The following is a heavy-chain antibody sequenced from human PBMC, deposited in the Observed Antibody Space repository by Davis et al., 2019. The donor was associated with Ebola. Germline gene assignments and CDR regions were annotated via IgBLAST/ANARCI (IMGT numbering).Heavy chain of an antibody. CDR1: GVSISTHY. V-gene: IGHV4-59*11. CDR2: IYYSGST. CDR3: AERGGSV. Sequence: PSETLSLTCAVSGVSISTHYWSWIRQPPGKGLDYIGSIYYSGSTNYNPTLKSRVTISVDTSKNQFSPKLSSVTAADTAVYYCAERGGSVWGQGTLVTVSS. D-gene: IGHD3-16*01. J-gene: IGHJ4*02.